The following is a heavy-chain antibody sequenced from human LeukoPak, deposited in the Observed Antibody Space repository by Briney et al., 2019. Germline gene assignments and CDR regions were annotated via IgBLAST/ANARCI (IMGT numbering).Heavy chain of an antibody. D-gene: IGHD3-22*01. J-gene: IGHJ4*02. CDR1: GYTFTSYG. V-gene: IGHV1-18*01. Sequence: ASVKVSCKASGYTFTSYGISWVRQPPGQGLEWMGWISAYNGNTNYAQKLQGRVTMTTDTSTSTAYMELRSLRSDDTAVYYCARRYYYDSSGYYYFDYWGQGTLVTVPS. CDR2: ISAYNGNT. CDR3: ARRYYYDSSGYYYFDY.